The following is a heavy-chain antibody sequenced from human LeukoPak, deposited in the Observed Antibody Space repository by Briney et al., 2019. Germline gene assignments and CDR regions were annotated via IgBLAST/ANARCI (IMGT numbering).Heavy chain of an antibody. J-gene: IGHJ4*02. D-gene: IGHD3-22*01. CDR1: GYTFTSYA. V-gene: IGHV7-4-1*02. Sequence: ASVKVSCKASGYTFTSYAMNWVRQAPGQGLEWMGWINTNTGNPTYAQGFTGRFVFSLDTSVSTAYLQISSLKAEDTAVYYCGTRNSYDSSGYYYFDYWGQGTLVTVSS. CDR2: INTNTGNP. CDR3: GTRNSYDSSGYYYFDY.